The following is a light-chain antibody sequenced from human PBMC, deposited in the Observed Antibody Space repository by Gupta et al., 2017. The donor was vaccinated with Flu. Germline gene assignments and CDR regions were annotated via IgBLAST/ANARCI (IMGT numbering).Light chain of an antibody. CDR1: QDISNY. CDR3: QQDDTLPYS. CDR2: DAS. Sequence: DIQMTQSPSSLSASVGDRVTITCQASQDISNYLNWYQQKPGKAPKLLIYDASNLETGVPSRFSGSGSGTDFTFTISSLQPEDIATYYCQQDDTLPYSFGQGTKVEIK. J-gene: IGKJ2*03. V-gene: IGKV1-33*01.